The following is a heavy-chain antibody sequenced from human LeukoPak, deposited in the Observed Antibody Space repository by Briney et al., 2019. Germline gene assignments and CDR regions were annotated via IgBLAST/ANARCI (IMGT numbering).Heavy chain of an antibody. J-gene: IGHJ4*02. CDR2: IANDGGIT. Sequence: GGSLRLSCVASGFTFSSYAMSWVRQPPGKGLEWVSGIANDGGITYYGDSVKGRFTISRDNSKNTLYLQMTRLTPEDTAIYYCAKDRGSGWPWGQGALVTVSS. CDR1: GFTFSSYA. V-gene: IGHV3-23*01. CDR3: AKDRGSGWP. D-gene: IGHD6-19*01.